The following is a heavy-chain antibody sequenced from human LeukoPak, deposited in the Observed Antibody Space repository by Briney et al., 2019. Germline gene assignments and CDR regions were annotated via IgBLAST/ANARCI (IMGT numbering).Heavy chain of an antibody. CDR2: ISSSSSYI. CDR1: GFTFSSYS. CDR3: ARGGAYSSGWYRNWFDP. D-gene: IGHD6-19*01. V-gene: IGHV3-21*01. J-gene: IGHJ5*02. Sequence: TGGSLRLSCATSGFTFSSYSMNWVRQAPGKGLEWVSSISSSSSYIYYADSVKGRFTISRDNAKNSLYLQMNSLRAEDTAVYYCARGGAYSSGWYRNWFDPWGQGTLVTVSS.